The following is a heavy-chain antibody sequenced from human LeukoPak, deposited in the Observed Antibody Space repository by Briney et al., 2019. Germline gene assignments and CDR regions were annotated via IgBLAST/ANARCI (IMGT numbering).Heavy chain of an antibody. CDR2: ISYDGSNK. V-gene: IGHV3-30-3*01. CDR1: GFTFSSYA. D-gene: IGHD3-22*01. Sequence: GGSLRLSCAASGFTFSSYAMHWVRQAPGKGLEWVAVISYDGSNKYYADSVKGRFTISRDNSKNTLYLQMNSLGAEDTAVYYCARVLGYYYDSSGWYYFDYWGQGTLVTVSS. CDR3: ARVLGYYYDSSGWYYFDY. J-gene: IGHJ4*02.